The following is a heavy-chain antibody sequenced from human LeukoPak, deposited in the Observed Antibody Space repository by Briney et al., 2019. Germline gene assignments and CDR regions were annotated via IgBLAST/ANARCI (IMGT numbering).Heavy chain of an antibody. Sequence: IXXAPXXGLEWVXYISSSGSTIYYADSVKGRFTISRDNAKNSLYLQMNSLRAEDTAVYYCARDLGSSGWVDYWGQGTLVTVSS. CDR2: ISSSGSTI. CDR3: ARDLGSSGWVDY. V-gene: IGHV3-11*01. J-gene: IGHJ4*02. D-gene: IGHD6-19*01.